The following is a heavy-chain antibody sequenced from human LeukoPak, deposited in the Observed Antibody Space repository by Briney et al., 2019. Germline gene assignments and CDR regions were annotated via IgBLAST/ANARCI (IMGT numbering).Heavy chain of an antibody. J-gene: IGHJ4*02. D-gene: IGHD4-17*01. CDR3: AREGYGDYAYFDY. CDR1: GGSISSSSYY. Sequence: SETLSLTCTVSGGSISSSSYYWGWIRQPPGTGLEWIGSIYYSGSTYYNPSLKSRVTISVDTSKNQFSLKLSSVTAADTAVYYCAREGYGDYAYFDYWGQGTLVTVSS. V-gene: IGHV4-39*07. CDR2: IYYSGST.